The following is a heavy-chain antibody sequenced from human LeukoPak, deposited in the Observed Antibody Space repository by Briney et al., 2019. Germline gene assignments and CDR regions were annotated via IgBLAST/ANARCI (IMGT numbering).Heavy chain of an antibody. D-gene: IGHD2-15*01. V-gene: IGHV3-7*01. Sequence: GGSLRLSCAASGFSFSSHWMSWVRQAPGKGVEWVARIKQDGSERYYVDSVKGRLTISRDNAKNSLYLQMNSLRADDTAVYYCAREFTYCDGGGCFYHEAFDIWGQGTMVTVSS. CDR2: IKQDGSER. CDR1: GFSFSSHW. CDR3: AREFTYCDGGGCFYHEAFDI. J-gene: IGHJ3*02.